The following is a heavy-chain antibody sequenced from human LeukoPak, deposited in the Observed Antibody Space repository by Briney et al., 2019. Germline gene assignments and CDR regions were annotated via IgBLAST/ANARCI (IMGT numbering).Heavy chain of an antibody. J-gene: IGHJ4*02. Sequence: GGSLRLSCAASGFTFSSYSMNWVRQAPGKGLEWVSSISSSSSYIYYADSVKGRFTISRDNAKNSLYLQMNSLRAEDTAVYYCASYNWNDGGPGGTISPNFDYWGQGTLVTASS. CDR2: ISSSSSYI. CDR1: GFTFSSYS. V-gene: IGHV3-21*01. CDR3: ASYNWNDGGPGGTISPNFDY. D-gene: IGHD1-20*01.